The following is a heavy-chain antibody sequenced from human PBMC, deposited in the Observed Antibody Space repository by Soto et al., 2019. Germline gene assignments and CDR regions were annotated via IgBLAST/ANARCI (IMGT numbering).Heavy chain of an antibody. J-gene: IGHJ4*02. CDR3: ARSLRYYYDSSADY. CDR2: INHSGST. V-gene: IGHV4-34*01. Sequence: KPSETLSLTCAVDGGSFSGYYWSWIRQPPGKGLEWIGEINHSGSTNYNPSLKSRVTISVDTSKNQFSLKLSSVTAADTAVYYCARSLRYYYDSSADYWGQGTLVTVSS. CDR1: GGSFSGYY. D-gene: IGHD3-22*01.